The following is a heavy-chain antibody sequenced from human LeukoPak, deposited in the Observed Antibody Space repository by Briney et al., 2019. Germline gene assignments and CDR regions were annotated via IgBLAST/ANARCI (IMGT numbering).Heavy chain of an antibody. D-gene: IGHD6-13*01. CDR1: GGSITTSSYY. Sequence: SETLSLTCSVSGGSITTSSYYWSWIRQPAGKGLEWIGRIYTSGSTNYNPSLKSRVTMSVDTSKNQFSLKLSSVTAADTAVYYCARELQIAAAGRGAFDIWGQGTMVTVSS. V-gene: IGHV4-61*02. CDR3: ARELQIAAAGRGAFDI. CDR2: IYTSGST. J-gene: IGHJ3*02.